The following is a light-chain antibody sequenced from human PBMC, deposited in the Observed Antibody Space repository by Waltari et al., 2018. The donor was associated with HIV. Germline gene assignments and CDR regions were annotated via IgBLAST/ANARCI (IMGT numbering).Light chain of an antibody. CDR3: SSFGGSDNRVV. Sequence: QSVLTQPPSASGSPGQSVTISCTGASSDIGSHNFVSWYKQRPDQAPNLILYEVNRRPSGVPDRFSGAKSGNVASLTVSGLQDDDEGDYFCSSFGGSDNRVVFGGGTKLTVL. V-gene: IGLV2-8*01. CDR1: SSDIGSHNF. CDR2: EVN. J-gene: IGLJ3*02.